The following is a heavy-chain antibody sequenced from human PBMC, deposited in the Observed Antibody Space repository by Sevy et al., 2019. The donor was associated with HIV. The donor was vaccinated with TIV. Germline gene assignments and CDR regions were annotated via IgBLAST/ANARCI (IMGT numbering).Heavy chain of an antibody. Sequence: GGSLRLSCVASGFTFSRYSMNWVRQAPGKGLEWVSNIGSTGPTIYYDDSVKGRFTISRDNAKNSLYLQMNSLREEDTAVYYCARPGSGWFEFDSWGQGTLVTVSS. CDR3: ARPGSGWFEFDS. CDR2: IGSTGPTI. V-gene: IGHV3-48*02. J-gene: IGHJ4*02. D-gene: IGHD6-19*01. CDR1: GFTFSRYS.